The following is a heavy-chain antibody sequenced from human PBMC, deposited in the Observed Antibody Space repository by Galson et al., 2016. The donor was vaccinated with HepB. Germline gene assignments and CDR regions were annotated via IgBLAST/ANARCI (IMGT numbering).Heavy chain of an antibody. CDR3: ARPRDMYSSSYIDY. J-gene: IGHJ4*02. Sequence: QSGAEVKKPGESLKISCKASGYSFSNYWIGWVRQMPGKGLELMGIIYPDDSETTYSPSFQGQVTISADKSISSAYLQWSSLKASDTAMYYCARPRDMYSSSYIDYWGQGTLVTVSS. V-gene: IGHV5-51*01. CDR1: GYSFSNYW. CDR2: IYPDDSET. D-gene: IGHD6-6*01.